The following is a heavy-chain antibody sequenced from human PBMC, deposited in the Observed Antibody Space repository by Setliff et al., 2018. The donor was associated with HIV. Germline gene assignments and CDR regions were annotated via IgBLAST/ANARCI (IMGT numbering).Heavy chain of an antibody. V-gene: IGHV1-3*04. Sequence: ASVKVSCKVSGYTFTTYSIHWVRQAPGQRPEWMRWLRTGNGDTSYSESLQGRVTFTSDTSANTAYMELWSLGSDDTAVYFCARRASTAEVFDYWGQGTLVTVSS. CDR3: ARRASTAEVFDY. CDR1: GYTFTTYS. D-gene: IGHD1-1*01. CDR2: LRTGNGDT. J-gene: IGHJ4*02.